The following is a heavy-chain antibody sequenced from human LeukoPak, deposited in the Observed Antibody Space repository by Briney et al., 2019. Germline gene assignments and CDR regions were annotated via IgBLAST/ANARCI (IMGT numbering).Heavy chain of an antibody. CDR2: IYYSGST. CDR3: ARPPYTGYSGYDYQRTHSRGGYYYYYYMDV. CDR1: GGSISSSSYY. D-gene: IGHD5-12*01. Sequence: SETLSLTCTVSGGSISSSSYYWGWIRQPPGEGREWIGSIYYSGSTYYNPSLKSRDTISVDTSKNQFSLKLSSVPAADKAVYYCARPPYTGYSGYDYQRTHSRGGYYYYYYMDVWGKGTTVTISS. V-gene: IGHV4-39*01. J-gene: IGHJ6*03.